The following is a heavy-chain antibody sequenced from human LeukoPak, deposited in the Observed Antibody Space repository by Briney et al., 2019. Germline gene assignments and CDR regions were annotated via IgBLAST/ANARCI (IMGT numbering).Heavy chain of an antibody. Sequence: GGSLRLSCAASGFTFSSYWMSWVRQAPGKGLEGVANIKQDGSEKDYVDSVKGRFTISRDNAKNSLYLQMNSLRAEDTAVYYCARDQGLGATNFDYWGQGTLVTVSS. CDR3: ARDQGLGATNFDY. J-gene: IGHJ4*02. D-gene: IGHD1-26*01. CDR1: GFTFSSYW. V-gene: IGHV3-7*01. CDR2: IKQDGSEK.